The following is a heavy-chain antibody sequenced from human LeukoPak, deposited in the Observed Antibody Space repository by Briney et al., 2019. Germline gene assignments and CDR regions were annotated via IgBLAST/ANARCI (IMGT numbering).Heavy chain of an antibody. Sequence: GGSLRLSCAAPGFTFSNYGMHWVRQAPGKGLEWVAVISYDGSNKYYADSVKGRFTISRDNSKNTLYLQMNSLRAEDTAVYYCAKGGEKWELLIGTIDYWGQGTLVTVSS. CDR2: ISYDGSNK. J-gene: IGHJ4*02. CDR3: AKGGEKWELLIGTIDY. V-gene: IGHV3-30*18. D-gene: IGHD1-26*01. CDR1: GFTFSNYG.